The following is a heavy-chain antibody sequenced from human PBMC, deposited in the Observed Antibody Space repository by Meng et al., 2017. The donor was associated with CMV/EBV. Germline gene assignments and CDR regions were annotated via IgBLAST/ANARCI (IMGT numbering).Heavy chain of an antibody. D-gene: IGHD3-3*01. Sequence: GWGGRSPRGRIEWVYRNSSRGGRADSAGSVKGRFTISRDNSKNALYLQMDSLRVEDTAIYYCAKTQDAVRFLEWSGWGPTTNSDLESWGPGNLVTVSS. CDR3: AKTQDAVRFLEWSGWGPTTNSDLES. CDR2: NSSRGGRA. J-gene: IGHJ4*02. V-gene: IGHV3-23*01.